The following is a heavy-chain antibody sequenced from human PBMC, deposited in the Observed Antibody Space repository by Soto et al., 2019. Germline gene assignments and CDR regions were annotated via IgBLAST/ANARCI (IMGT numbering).Heavy chain of an antibody. CDR2: IDHSGSS. CDR1: GGSFSGYY. Sequence: QVQLQQWGAGLLKPSEALSLTCAVSGGSFSGYYWAWIRQPPGKGLEWIGEIDHSGSSSYNPSLRSRVSMSGDTSKNQFSLKLSSVTAADTAVYFCARRIVQMVVDFDSWGQGTLVTVSS. V-gene: IGHV4-34*01. D-gene: IGHD3-22*01. CDR3: ARRIVQMVVDFDS. J-gene: IGHJ4*02.